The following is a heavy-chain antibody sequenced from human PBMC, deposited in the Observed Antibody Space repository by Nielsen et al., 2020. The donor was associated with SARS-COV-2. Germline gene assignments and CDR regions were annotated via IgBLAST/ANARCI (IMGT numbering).Heavy chain of an antibody. CDR1: GFTFTSSA. V-gene: IGHV1-58*01. CDR3: AAGLIHYYYYYYMDV. CDR2: IVVGSGNT. D-gene: IGHD2-8*01. Sequence: SVKVSCKASGFTFTSSAVQWVRQARGQRLEWIGWIVVGSGNTNYAQKFQERVTTTRDMSTSTAYMELSSLRSEDTAVYYCAAGLIHYYYYYYMDVWGKGTTVTVSS. J-gene: IGHJ6*03.